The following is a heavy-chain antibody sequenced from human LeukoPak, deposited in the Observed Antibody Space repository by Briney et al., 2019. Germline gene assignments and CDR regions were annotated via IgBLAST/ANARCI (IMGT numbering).Heavy chain of an antibody. V-gene: IGHV4-38-2*02. CDR3: ARDLPPEMAPDY. Sequence: SETLSLTCTVSGYSITSGYYWGWIRQPPGKGLEWIGSIYHTGSTYYNPSLKSRVTISVDTSKNQFSLKLSSVTAADTAVYYCARDLPPEMAPDYWGQGTLVTVSS. CDR1: GYSITSGYY. D-gene: IGHD5-24*01. CDR2: IYHTGST. J-gene: IGHJ4*02.